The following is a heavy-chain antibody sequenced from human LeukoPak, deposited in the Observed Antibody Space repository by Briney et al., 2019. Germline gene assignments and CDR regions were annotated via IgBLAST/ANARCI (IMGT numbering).Heavy chain of an antibody. Sequence: SETLSLTCTVSGGSIISYYWSWLRQPPGKGLEGIGYIYFSGSTNHNPPLTSRATISVDTSKNQSSLKLSSVTAAATAVYYFAGEGHCSSTSCPVDSWGQRTLGTVSP. CDR1: GGSIISYY. J-gene: IGHJ4*03. D-gene: IGHD2-2*01. CDR2: IYFSGST. V-gene: IGHV4-59*08. CDR3: AGEGHCSSTSCPVDS.